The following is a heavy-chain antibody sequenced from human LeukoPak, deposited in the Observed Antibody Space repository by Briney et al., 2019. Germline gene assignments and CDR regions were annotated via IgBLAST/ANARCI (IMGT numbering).Heavy chain of an antibody. D-gene: IGHD1-26*01. CDR3: ARDGGSYPTLWAFDI. J-gene: IGHJ3*02. CDR1: GGTFSSYA. CDR2: IIPIFGTA. Sequence: SVKVSCKASGGTFSSYAISWVRQAPGQGLEWMGGIIPIFGTANYAQKFQGRVTITADESTSTAYMELSSLRSEDTAVYYCARDGGSYPTLWAFDIWGQGTMVTVSS. V-gene: IGHV1-69*01.